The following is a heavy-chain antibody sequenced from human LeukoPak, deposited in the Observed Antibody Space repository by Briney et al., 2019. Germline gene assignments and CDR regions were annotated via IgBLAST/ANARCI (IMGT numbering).Heavy chain of an antibody. Sequence: GGSLRLSCAASGFTFSSYSMNWVRQAPGKGLEWVSYISESSDTIYYADSVKGRFTISRDNAKNSLYLQMNSLRAEDTALYYCARRFDYWGQGTLVTVSS. CDR1: GFTFSSYS. CDR3: ARRFDY. V-gene: IGHV3-48*01. CDR2: ISESSDTI. J-gene: IGHJ4*02.